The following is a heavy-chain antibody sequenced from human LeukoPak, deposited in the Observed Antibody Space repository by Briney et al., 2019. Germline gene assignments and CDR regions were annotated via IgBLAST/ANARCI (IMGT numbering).Heavy chain of an antibody. CDR3: ARGEFGDYYYFYMDA. CDR1: GFTFSSYW. J-gene: IGHJ6*03. V-gene: IGHV3-7*01. CDR2: IKQDGSEK. D-gene: IGHD2/OR15-2a*01. Sequence: EGSLRLSCAASGFTFSSYWMSWVRQAPGKGLEWVANIKQDGSEKYYVDSVKGRFTISRDDAKNSLFLQMNSLRAEDTATYYCARGEFGDYYYFYMDAWGKGTTVTVSS.